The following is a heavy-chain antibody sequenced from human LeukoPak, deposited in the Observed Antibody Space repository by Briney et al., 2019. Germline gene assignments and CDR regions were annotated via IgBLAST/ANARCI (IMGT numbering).Heavy chain of an antibody. CDR2: IYSDGST. V-gene: IGHV3-53*01. D-gene: IGHD3/OR15-3a*01. CDR3: ARGTLDN. CDR1: GLSVSSSY. Sequence: GGSLRLSCAASGLSVSSSYINWVRQAPGKGLEWVSVIYSDGSTKCADSVKARFTISRDNSKNTVYLQMKSLRVEDTAVYYCARGTLDNWGQGTLVTVSS. J-gene: IGHJ4*02.